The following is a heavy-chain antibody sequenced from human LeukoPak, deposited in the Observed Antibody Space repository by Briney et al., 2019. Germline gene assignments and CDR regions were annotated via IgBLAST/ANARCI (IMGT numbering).Heavy chain of an antibody. Sequence: ASVKVSCKASGYTFTSYGISWVRQAPGQGLEWMGWISAYNGNTNYAQKFPGRVTMTRDTSISTAYMELSRLRSDDTAVYYCARGILWFGDDVWGKGTTVTISS. CDR3: ARGILWFGDDV. V-gene: IGHV1-18*01. J-gene: IGHJ6*04. CDR1: GYTFTSYG. D-gene: IGHD3-10*01. CDR2: ISAYNGNT.